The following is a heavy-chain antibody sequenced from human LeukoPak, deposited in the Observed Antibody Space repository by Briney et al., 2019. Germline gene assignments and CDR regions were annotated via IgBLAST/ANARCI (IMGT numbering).Heavy chain of an antibody. CDR2: ISGSGDST. D-gene: IGHD1-14*01. V-gene: IGHV3-23*01. Sequence: GGSLRLSCAASGFTFNSYAMSWVRQAPGKGLEWVSTISGSGDSTWYADSVQGRFTISRDNSRYTLYLQMNSLRTEDTAIYYCAKDMTTATLFDYWGQGTLVTVSS. CDR1: GFTFNSYA. J-gene: IGHJ4*02. CDR3: AKDMTTATLFDY.